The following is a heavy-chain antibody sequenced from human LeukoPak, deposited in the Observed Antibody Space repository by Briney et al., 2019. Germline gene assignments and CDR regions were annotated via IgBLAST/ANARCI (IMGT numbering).Heavy chain of an antibody. Sequence: SGGSLRLSCAASGFTFSSYSMNWVRQASGKGLEWVSSISSSSSYIYYADSVKGRFTISRDNAKNSLYLQMNSLRAEDTAVYYCPREATVTDAPFDPWGQGTLVTVSS. CDR2: ISSSSSYI. D-gene: IGHD4-17*01. V-gene: IGHV3-21*01. CDR1: GFTFSSYS. J-gene: IGHJ5*02. CDR3: PREATVTDAPFDP.